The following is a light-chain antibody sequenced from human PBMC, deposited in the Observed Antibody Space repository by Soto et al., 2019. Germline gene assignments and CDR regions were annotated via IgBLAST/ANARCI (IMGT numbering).Light chain of an antibody. V-gene: IGKV1-5*01. J-gene: IGKJ2*01. CDR2: DAS. CDR1: QSISSS. CDR3: QQYNYHYT. Sequence: DIQMTQSPSTLSASVGDIFTITCRASQSISSSLAWYKRKPGKAPKLLIYDASFLQSGVPSSLSGSGSGTEFTLAISSMKPDDSATYYCQQYNYHYTFGQGTKVDIK.